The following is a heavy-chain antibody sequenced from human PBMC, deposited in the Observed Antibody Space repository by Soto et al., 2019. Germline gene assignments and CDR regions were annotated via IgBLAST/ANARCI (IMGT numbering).Heavy chain of an antibody. V-gene: IGHV4-39*02. CDR1: GASIISSDYS. CDR2: AYYSGDT. J-gene: IGHJ6*04. Sequence: QLQLQESGPGLVKPSETLSLTCTVSGASIISSDYSWGWIRQSPGKALEWIGNAYYSGDTYYNPSTNSRVTICVETSKNDFSLSLNSVTAADTAVYSCARHACTGCLRWFAFCVDVWGKGTTVTVSS. CDR3: ARHACTGCLRWFAFCVDV. D-gene: IGHD2-2*01.